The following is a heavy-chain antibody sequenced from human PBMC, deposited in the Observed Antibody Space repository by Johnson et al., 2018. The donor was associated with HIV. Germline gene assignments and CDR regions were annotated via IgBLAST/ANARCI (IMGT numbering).Heavy chain of an antibody. J-gene: IGHJ3*01. CDR3: VRDGNYYDRRGYRVDAFDV. CDR1: GFTFDDYG. CDR2: INWNGGST. D-gene: IGHD3-22*01. V-gene: IGHV3-20*04. Sequence: VQLVESGGGVVRPGGSLRLSCAASGFTFDDYGMSWVRPAPGKGLEWVSGINWNGGSTGYADSVMGRFTISRDNAKKSMFLQMNSLRVEDTAFYYCVRDGNYYDRRGYRVDAFDVWGQGTMVTVSS.